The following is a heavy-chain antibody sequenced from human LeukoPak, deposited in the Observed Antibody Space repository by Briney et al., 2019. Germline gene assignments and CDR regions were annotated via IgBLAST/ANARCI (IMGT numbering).Heavy chain of an antibody. D-gene: IGHD3-3*01. CDR2: ISGSGGST. V-gene: IGHV3-23*01. J-gene: IGHJ4*02. Sequence: SGGSLRLSCAASGYTFSSYAMSWVRQAPGKGLEWVSAISGSGGSTYYADSVKGRFTISRDNSKNTLYLQMNSLRAEDTAVYYCAKDQDFWSGYTHFDYWGQGTLVTVSS. CDR3: AKDQDFWSGYTHFDY. CDR1: GYTFSSYA.